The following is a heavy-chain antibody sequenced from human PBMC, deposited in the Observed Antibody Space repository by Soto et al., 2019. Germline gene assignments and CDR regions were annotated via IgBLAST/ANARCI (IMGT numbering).Heavy chain of an antibody. CDR3: AKDREPFGDSQYYFDY. J-gene: IGHJ4*02. Sequence: GGSLRLSCAASGFTFDDYAMHWVRQAPGKGLEWVSGISWNSGSIGYADSVKGRFTISRDNAKNSLYLQMNSLRAEDTALYYCAKDREPFGDSQYYFDYWGQGTLVTVSS. V-gene: IGHV3-9*01. D-gene: IGHD4-17*01. CDR2: ISWNSGSI. CDR1: GFTFDDYA.